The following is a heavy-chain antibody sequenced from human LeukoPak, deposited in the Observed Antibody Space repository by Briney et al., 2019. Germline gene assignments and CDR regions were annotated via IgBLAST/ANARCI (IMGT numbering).Heavy chain of an antibody. CDR2: ISGSGGST. CDR3: AKDLRYFDWLRGFPNDAFDI. D-gene: IGHD3-9*01. CDR1: GFTFSSYA. Sequence: GGSLRLSCAASGFTFSSYAMSWVRQAPGKGLEWVSAISGSGGSTYYADSVKGRFTISRDNSKNTLYLQMNSLRAEDTAVYYCAKDLRYFDWLRGFPNDAFDIWGQGTMVTVSS. V-gene: IGHV3-23*01. J-gene: IGHJ3*02.